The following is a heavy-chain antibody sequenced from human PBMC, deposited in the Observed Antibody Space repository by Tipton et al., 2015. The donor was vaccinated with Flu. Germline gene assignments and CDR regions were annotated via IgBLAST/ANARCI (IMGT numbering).Heavy chain of an antibody. CDR1: GYSISSGYY. Sequence: TLSLTCTVSGYSISSGYYWGWIRQPPGKGLEWIGSIYHSGRTYYNPSLKSRVTISVDTSKNQFSLKLSSVTAADTAVYYCARGRYYYDSSGVDAFDIWGQGTMVTVSS. J-gene: IGHJ3*02. CDR2: IYHSGRT. D-gene: IGHD3-22*01. CDR3: ARGRYYYDSSGVDAFDI. V-gene: IGHV4-38-2*02.